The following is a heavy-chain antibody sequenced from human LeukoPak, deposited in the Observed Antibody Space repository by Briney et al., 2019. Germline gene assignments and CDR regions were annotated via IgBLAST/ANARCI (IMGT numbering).Heavy chain of an antibody. CDR3: ARGDVVVSAAVRFDP. V-gene: IGHV1-18*01. D-gene: IGHD2-2*01. CDR1: GYTFASYG. CDR2: INDHGGST. J-gene: IGHJ5*02. Sequence: ASVKVSCKASGYTFASYGMNWVRQAPGQGLEWMGGINDHGGSTNYAQKFQGRVTMTTDTSTSTAYMELRSPKSDETAVYYCARGDVVVSAAVRFDPSGQGTLVTVSS.